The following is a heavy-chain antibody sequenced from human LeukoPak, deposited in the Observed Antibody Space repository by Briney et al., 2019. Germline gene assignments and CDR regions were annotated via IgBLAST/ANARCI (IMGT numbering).Heavy chain of an antibody. Sequence: PGGSLRLSCAASGFTFSSYSMNWLRQTPGKGLEWVSSISSNSIYIYHTDSVKGRFTISRDNAQNSLYLQMNSLRAEDTAVYYCARADYYDSSGLYYFDYWGQGTLVTVSS. CDR2: ISSNSIYI. CDR1: GFTFSSYS. CDR3: ARADYYDSSGLYYFDY. D-gene: IGHD3-22*01. J-gene: IGHJ4*02. V-gene: IGHV3-21*04.